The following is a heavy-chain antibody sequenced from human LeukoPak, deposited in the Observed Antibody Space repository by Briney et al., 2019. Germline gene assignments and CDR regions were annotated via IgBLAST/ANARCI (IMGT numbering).Heavy chain of an antibody. Sequence: PSETLSLTCAVYGGSFSGYYWSWIRQPPGKGLEWIGEINHSGSTNYYPSLKSRVTISVDTSKNQFSLKLSSVTAADTAVYYCARGSYCSSTSCYRRSNWFDPWGQGTLVTVSS. CDR2: INHSGST. D-gene: IGHD2-2*02. CDR3: ARGSYCSSTSCYRRSNWFDP. J-gene: IGHJ5*02. CDR1: GGSFSGYY. V-gene: IGHV4-34*01.